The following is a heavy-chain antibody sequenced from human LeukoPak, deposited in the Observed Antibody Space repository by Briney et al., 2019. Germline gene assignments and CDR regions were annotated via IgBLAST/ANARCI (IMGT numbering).Heavy chain of an antibody. CDR3: ARDLLPDIVATISYFDY. D-gene: IGHD5-12*01. CDR1: GGSISSSSYY. V-gene: IGHV4-39*07. J-gene: IGHJ4*02. Sequence: PSETLSLTCTVSGGSISSSSYYWGWIRQPPGKGLEWIGSIYCSGSTYYNPSLKSRVTKSVDTSKNQFSLKLSSVTAADTAVYYCARDLLPDIVATISYFDYWGQGTLVTVSS. CDR2: IYCSGST.